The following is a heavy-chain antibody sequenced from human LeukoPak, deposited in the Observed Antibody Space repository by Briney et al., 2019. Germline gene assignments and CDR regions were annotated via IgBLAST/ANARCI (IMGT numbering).Heavy chain of an antibody. Sequence: SETLSLTCAVSGGSISSSNWWSWVRQPPGKGLECIGEIYHSGSTNYNPSLKSRVTISVDTSKNQFSLKLSSVTAADTAVYYCARDSYDFWSGRDAFDIWGQGTMVTVSS. D-gene: IGHD3-3*01. CDR1: GGSISSSNW. J-gene: IGHJ3*02. CDR2: IYHSGST. V-gene: IGHV4-4*02. CDR3: ARDSYDFWSGRDAFDI.